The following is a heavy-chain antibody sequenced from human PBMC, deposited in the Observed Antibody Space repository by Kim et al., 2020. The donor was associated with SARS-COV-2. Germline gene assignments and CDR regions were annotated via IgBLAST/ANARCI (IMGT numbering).Heavy chain of an antibody. D-gene: IGHD3-3*01. Sequence: ASVKVSCKASGYTFTGYYMHWVRQAPGQGLEWMGWINPNSGGTNYAQKFQGRVTMTRDTSISTAYMELSRLRSDDTAVYYCARDKRDYDFWSGSYYYYGMDVWGQGTTVTVSS. J-gene: IGHJ6*02. CDR1: GYTFTGYY. V-gene: IGHV1-2*02. CDR3: ARDKRDYDFWSGSYYYYGMDV. CDR2: INPNSGGT.